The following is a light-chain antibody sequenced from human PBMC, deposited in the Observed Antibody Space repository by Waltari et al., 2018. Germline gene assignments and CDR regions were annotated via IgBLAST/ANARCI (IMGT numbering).Light chain of an antibody. CDR2: KAS. V-gene: IGKV1-5*03. CDR3: QQYYTTPFT. CDR1: QSLNTW. J-gene: IGKJ3*01. Sequence: DIQMTQSPSTLSASVGDRVTITCRASQSLNTWLAWYQQKPGKAPKRLIYKASTLQSGVPSRFSGSGSGTEFTLTISSLQAEDVAVYYCQQYYTTPFTFGPGTKVDIK.